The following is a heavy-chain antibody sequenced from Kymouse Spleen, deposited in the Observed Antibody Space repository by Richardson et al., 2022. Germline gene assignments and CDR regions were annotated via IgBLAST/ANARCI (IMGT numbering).Heavy chain of an antibody. Sequence: QVQLVESGGGVVQPGRSLRLSCAASGFTFSSYGMHWVRQAPGKGLEWVAVIWYDGSNKYYADSVKGRFTISRDNSKNTLYLQMNSLRAEDTAVYYCARDWDYYGSGSPFDYWGQGTLVTVSS. CDR2: IWYDGSNK. V-gene: IGHV3-33*01. CDR3: ARDWDYYGSGSPFDY. J-gene: IGHJ4*02. CDR1: GFTFSSYG. D-gene: IGHD3-10*01.